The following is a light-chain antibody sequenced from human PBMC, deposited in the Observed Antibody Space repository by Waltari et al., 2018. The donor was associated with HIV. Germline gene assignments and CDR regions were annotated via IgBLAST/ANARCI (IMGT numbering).Light chain of an antibody. V-gene: IGLV2-8*01. CDR2: EVT. CDR1: SSAIGAYDF. Sequence: QSALTQPPSASGSLGQSVTISCTGSSSAIGAYDFLSWFQQHPHSAPKLLLYEVTRRPSTVSARFSGSRSGNTAFLTVAGLQPDDEATYFCSSYGDSLRVLFGGGTNVTVL. J-gene: IGLJ3*02. CDR3: SSYGDSLRVL.